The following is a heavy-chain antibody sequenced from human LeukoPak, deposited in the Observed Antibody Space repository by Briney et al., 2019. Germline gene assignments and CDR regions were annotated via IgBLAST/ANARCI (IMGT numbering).Heavy chain of an antibody. CDR1: GFTLGGHD. Sequence: GGSLRLSCTASGFTLGGHDMHWVRQTTREGLEWVAAASSGHHACYGGSVKGRFTVSREDGKNSLYLQMNSLRAGETAVYYCVREARGYHYTYFDYWGQGSLVTVSS. J-gene: IGHJ4*02. D-gene: IGHD5-18*01. CDR2: ASSGHHA. V-gene: IGHV3-13*01. CDR3: VREARGYHYTYFDY.